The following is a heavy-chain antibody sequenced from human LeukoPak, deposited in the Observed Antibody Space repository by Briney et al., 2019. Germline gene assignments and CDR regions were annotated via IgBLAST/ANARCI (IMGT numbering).Heavy chain of an antibody. D-gene: IGHD3-22*01. CDR3: ARVGSSFQTYYYDSTALKPRPLGGDY. Sequence: SETLSLTCTVSGASLSSITSSTTYYWGWIRLPPGKGLECIGRITYSVTTHYNESLESRVTISVDTSKNQFSLKLSSVTAADTAVYYCARVGSSFQTYYYDSTALKPRPLGGDYWGQGTLVTVSS. J-gene: IGHJ4*02. CDR1: GASLSSITSSTTYY. V-gene: IGHV4-39*01. CDR2: ITYSVTT.